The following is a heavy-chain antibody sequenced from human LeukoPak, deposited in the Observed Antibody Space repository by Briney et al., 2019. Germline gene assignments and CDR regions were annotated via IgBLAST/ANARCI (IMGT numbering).Heavy chain of an antibody. D-gene: IGHD6-13*01. V-gene: IGHV5-51*01. CDR2: IIPSESDS. J-gene: IGHJ6*03. Sequence: GESLKISCKGSGYSFTKYWIGWVRQRPGKGLEWMGIIIPSESDSRYSPSFQGQVTISADKSISTAYLQWSSLQASDTAMYYCARRSGLAAADYYYYMDVWGKGTTVTVSS. CDR3: ARRSGLAAADYYYYMDV. CDR1: GYSFTKYW.